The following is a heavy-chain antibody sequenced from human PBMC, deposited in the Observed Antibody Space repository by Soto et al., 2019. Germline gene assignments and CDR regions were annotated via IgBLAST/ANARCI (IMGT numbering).Heavy chain of an antibody. V-gene: IGHV3-21*01. CDR1: GFTFSSYS. CDR3: AFLPYDDILPGYYTPLIDYGMDV. Sequence: EVQLVESGGGLVKPGGSLRLSCAASGFTFSSYSMNWVRQAPGKGLEWVSSISSSSSYIYYADSVKGRFTISRDNAKHSLYLQMNSLRAEDTAVYYCAFLPYDDILPGYYTPLIDYGMDVWGQGTTVTGSS. J-gene: IGHJ6*02. D-gene: IGHD3-9*01. CDR2: ISSSSSYI.